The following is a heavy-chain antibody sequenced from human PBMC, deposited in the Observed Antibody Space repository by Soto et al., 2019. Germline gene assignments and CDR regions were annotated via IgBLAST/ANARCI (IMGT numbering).Heavy chain of an antibody. CDR2: INHSGST. CDR1: GGSFSGYY. D-gene: IGHD6-13*01. J-gene: IGHJ6*02. CDR3: ARDIAAAEGMRHYYYYGMDV. Sequence: TSETLSLTCAVYGGSFSGYYWSWIRQPPGKGLEWIGEINHSGSTNYNPSLKSRVTISVDTSKNQFSLKLSSVTAADTAVYYCARDIAAAEGMRHYYYYGMDVWGQGTTVTSP. V-gene: IGHV4-34*01.